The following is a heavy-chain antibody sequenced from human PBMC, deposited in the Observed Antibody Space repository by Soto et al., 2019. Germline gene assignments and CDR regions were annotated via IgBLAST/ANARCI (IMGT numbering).Heavy chain of an antibody. J-gene: IGHJ4*02. CDR3: ARGQGKSDY. Sequence: SETLSLTCAVYGGSFSGYYWSWIRQPPGKGLEWIGEINHSGSTNYNPSLKSRVTISVDTPKNQFSLKLSSVTAADTAVYYCARGQGKSDYWGQGTLVTVSS. CDR1: GGSFSGYY. V-gene: IGHV4-34*01. CDR2: INHSGST.